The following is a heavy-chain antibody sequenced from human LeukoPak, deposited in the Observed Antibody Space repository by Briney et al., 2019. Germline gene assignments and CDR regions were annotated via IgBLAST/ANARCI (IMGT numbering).Heavy chain of an antibody. CDR3: ARGGALWFGEFIDY. Sequence: GASVKVSCKASGYTFTGYYMHWVRQAPGQGLEWMGWINPNSGGTNYAQKFQGRVTMTRDTSISTAYMELSRLRSEDTAVYYCARGGALWFGEFIDYWGQGTLVTVSS. J-gene: IGHJ4*02. CDR2: INPNSGGT. D-gene: IGHD3-10*01. CDR1: GYTFTGYY. V-gene: IGHV1-2*02.